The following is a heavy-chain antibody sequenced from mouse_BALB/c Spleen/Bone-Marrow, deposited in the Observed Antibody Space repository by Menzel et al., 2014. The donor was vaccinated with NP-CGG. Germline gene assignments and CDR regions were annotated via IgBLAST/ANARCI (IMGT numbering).Heavy chain of an antibody. Sequence: VQLQQSGAELMKPGASVKMSCKATGYTFSSYWIEWVRQRPGHGLEWIGEILPGSGSTNSNEKFKGKATFTADTSSNTAYMQLSSLTSEDSAGYFCARDSSDYLAWFAYWGQGTLVTVSA. V-gene: IGHV1-9*01. CDR3: ARDSSDYLAWFAY. CDR1: GYTFSSYW. CDR2: ILPGSGST. J-gene: IGHJ3*01. D-gene: IGHD3-2*01.